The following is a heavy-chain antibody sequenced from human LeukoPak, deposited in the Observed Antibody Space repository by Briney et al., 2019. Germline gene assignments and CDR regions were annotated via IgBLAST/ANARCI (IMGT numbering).Heavy chain of an antibody. J-gene: IGHJ3*02. D-gene: IGHD3-22*01. V-gene: IGHV4-34*01. Sequence: PSETLSLTCAVYGGSFSGYYWSWIRQPPGKGLEWIGEINHSGSTNYNPSLKSRVTISVDTSKNQFSQKLSSVTAADTAVYYCARVLTPSTMIVGGPHAFDIWGQGTMVTVSS. CDR1: GGSFSGYY. CDR2: INHSGST. CDR3: ARVLTPSTMIVGGPHAFDI.